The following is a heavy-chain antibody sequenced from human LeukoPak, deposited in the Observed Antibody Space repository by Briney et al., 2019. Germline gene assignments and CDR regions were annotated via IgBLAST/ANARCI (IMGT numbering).Heavy chain of an antibody. CDR3: AKDIGTYYDFWSGYYEDY. CDR1: GFTFSSYA. Sequence: PGGSLRLSCAAPGFTFSSYAMSWVRQAPGKGLEWVSAISGSGGSTYYADSVKGRFTISRDNSKNTLYLQMNSLRAEDTAVYYCAKDIGTYYDFWSGYYEDYWGQGTLVTVSS. D-gene: IGHD3-3*01. V-gene: IGHV3-23*01. J-gene: IGHJ4*02. CDR2: ISGSGGST.